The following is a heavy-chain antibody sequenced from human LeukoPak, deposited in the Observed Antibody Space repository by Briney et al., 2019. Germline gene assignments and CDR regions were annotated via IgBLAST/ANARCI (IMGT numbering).Heavy chain of an antibody. CDR1: GFTVGNNH. CDR3: ASEGY. CDR2: INSDGSST. V-gene: IGHV3-74*01. J-gene: IGHJ4*02. Sequence: PGGSLRLSCAASGFTVGNNHMNWVRQAPGKGLEWVSRINSDGSSTSYADSVKGRFTISRDNAKNTLYLQMNSLRAEDTAVYYCASEGYWGQGTLVTASS.